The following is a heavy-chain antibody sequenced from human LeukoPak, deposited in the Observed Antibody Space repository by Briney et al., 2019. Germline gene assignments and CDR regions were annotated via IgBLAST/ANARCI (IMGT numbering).Heavy chain of an antibody. CDR2: IYTSGST. Sequence: PSETLSLTCTVSGGSISSGSYYWSWIRQPAGKGLEWIGRIYTSGSTNYNPSLKSRVTISVDTSKNQFSLKLSSVTAADTAVYYCAGNYYGSGSYYSEDRYWGQGTLVTISS. J-gene: IGHJ4*02. D-gene: IGHD3-10*01. V-gene: IGHV4-61*02. CDR3: AGNYYGSGSYYSEDRY. CDR1: GGSISSGSYY.